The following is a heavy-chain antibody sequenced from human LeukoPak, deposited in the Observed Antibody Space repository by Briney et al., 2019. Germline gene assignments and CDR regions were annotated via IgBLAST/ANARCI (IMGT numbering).Heavy chain of an antibody. D-gene: IGHD6-6*01. CDR1: GYTFTSYY. V-gene: IGHV1-46*01. Sequence: ASVKVSCKASGYTFTSYYMHWVRQAPGQGLEWMGIINPSGGSTSYAQKLQGRVTMTTDTSTSTAYMELRSLRSDDTAVYYCARVPQRLYSSSWTIDYWGQGTLVTVSS. CDR2: INPSGGST. J-gene: IGHJ4*02. CDR3: ARVPQRLYSSSWTIDY.